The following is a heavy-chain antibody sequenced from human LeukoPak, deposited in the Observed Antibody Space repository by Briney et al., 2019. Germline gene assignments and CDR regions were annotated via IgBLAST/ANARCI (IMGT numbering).Heavy chain of an antibody. V-gene: IGHV4-59*11. D-gene: IGHD1-1*01. CDR3: ARIFGGTNWYYFDF. CDR1: GGSISGHY. J-gene: IGHJ4*02. CDR2: ISYSGTT. Sequence: SETLSLTCTVSGGSISGHYWSWIRRPPGKGLEYVGYISYSGTTNYSPSLKSRLTFSVDTSKNQFSLRLSSVTAADTAVYYCARIFGGTNWYYFDFWGQGTLVTVSS.